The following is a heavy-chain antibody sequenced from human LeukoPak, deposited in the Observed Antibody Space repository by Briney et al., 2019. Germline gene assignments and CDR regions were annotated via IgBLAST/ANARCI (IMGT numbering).Heavy chain of an antibody. J-gene: IGHJ4*02. D-gene: IGHD5-18*01. CDR1: GVIFSNYW. Sequence: GGSLRLSCAASGVIFSNYWMHWVRQTPGKGLVWVSRINRDGSSTSYADSVKGRFTISRDNAKNTLYLQMNSLRAEDTAVYYCTRGGGYSYGSFDYWGQGTLVTVSS. CDR3: TRGGGYSYGSFDY. CDR2: INRDGSST. V-gene: IGHV3-74*01.